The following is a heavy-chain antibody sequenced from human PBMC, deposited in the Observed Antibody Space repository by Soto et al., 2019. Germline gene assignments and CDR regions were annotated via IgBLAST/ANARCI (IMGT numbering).Heavy chain of an antibody. CDR2: LSGSGGST. J-gene: IGHJ3*02. Sequence: EVQLLESGGGLVQPGGSLTLSCAASGFTFRNYAMSWVRQAPGKGLEWVSGLSGSGGSTSYADYVKGRFTISRDNSKHALYLQMYSLRDDDTALYYCARKGVVDASHDAFDIWGQGTMVTVSS. D-gene: IGHD2-15*01. V-gene: IGHV3-23*01. CDR3: ARKGVVDASHDAFDI. CDR1: GFTFRNYA.